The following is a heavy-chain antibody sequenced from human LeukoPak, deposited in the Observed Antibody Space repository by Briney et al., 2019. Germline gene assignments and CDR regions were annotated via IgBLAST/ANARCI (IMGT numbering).Heavy chain of an antibody. CDR2: IYPGDSDT. D-gene: IGHD3-16*01. J-gene: IGHJ5*02. CDR3: AIFALLFGEIDNWFDP. V-gene: IGHV5-51*01. Sequence: GESLKSSCNGSGYSFTSYWIGWVRQMPGKGLEWMGIIYPGDSDTRYIPSFQGQVTISADKSISTAYLQWSSMKASDTAIYYCAIFALLFGEIDNWFDPWGQGTPVTVSS. CDR1: GYSFTSYW.